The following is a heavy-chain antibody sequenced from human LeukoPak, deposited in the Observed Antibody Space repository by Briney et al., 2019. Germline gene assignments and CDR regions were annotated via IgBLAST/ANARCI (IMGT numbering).Heavy chain of an antibody. V-gene: IGHV3-21*01. J-gene: IGHJ4*02. CDR2: ISGSSSYI. CDR1: GFTFSTYN. D-gene: IGHD1-26*01. Sequence: TGGSLRLSCAASGFTFSTYNMNWVRQAPGKGLEWVSSISGSSSYIYYADSVKGRFSISRDNAKNSLYLQMNSLRAEDTAVYYCARDLLGWELRYFDYWGQGTLVTVSS. CDR3: ARDLLGWELRYFDY.